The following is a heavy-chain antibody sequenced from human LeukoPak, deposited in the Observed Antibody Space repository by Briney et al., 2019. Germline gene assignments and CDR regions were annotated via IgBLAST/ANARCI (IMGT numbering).Heavy chain of an antibody. CDR1: GGTFSSYA. D-gene: IGHD4-17*01. Sequence: SVKVSCKASGGTFSSYAISWVRQAPGQGLEWMGGIIPIFGTANYAQKFQGRVTITADESTSTAYMELSSLRSEDTAVYYCARDDYGDGPFDYWGQGTLVTVSS. CDR2: IIPIFGTA. J-gene: IGHJ4*02. CDR3: ARDDYGDGPFDY. V-gene: IGHV1-69*13.